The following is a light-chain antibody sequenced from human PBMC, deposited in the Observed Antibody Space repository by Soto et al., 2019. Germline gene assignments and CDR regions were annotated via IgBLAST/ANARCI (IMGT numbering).Light chain of an antibody. CDR3: QQYGSSPQT. V-gene: IGKV3-20*01. CDR2: GAS. J-gene: IGKJ1*01. Sequence: EIVFTPSPATLSLSPGERATLSCRASQSVSSYLAWYQQKPGQAPRLLIYGASHRVTGIPDRYSGSGSGTDFTLTISRLEPEDFVVYYCQQYGSSPQTFGQGTKVDIK. CDR1: QSVSSY.